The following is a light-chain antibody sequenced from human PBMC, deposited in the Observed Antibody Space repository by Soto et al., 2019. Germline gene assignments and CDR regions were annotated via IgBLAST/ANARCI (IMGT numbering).Light chain of an antibody. V-gene: IGKV3-20*01. Sequence: EIVLTQSPGTLSLSPGERATLSCRASQSVSSSYLAWYQQKPGQAPRLLIYGASSRATGIPDRFSGSGSGTDLTLTISRLEPQDFALYYCQQYGSSLFTFGPGTTVAIK. CDR1: QSVSSSY. J-gene: IGKJ3*01. CDR2: GAS. CDR3: QQYGSSLFT.